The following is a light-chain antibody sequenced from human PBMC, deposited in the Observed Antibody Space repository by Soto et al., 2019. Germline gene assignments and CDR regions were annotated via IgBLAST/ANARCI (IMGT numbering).Light chain of an antibody. CDR2: EVT. CDR1: SSDVGGHNL. V-gene: IGLV2-23*02. Sequence: QSVLTQPASVSGSLGQSVTISCTGTSSDVGGHNLVSWYQQHPGKAPNLIIYEVTQRPSGVSSRFSGSKSGNTASLTISGLQAGDDAIYHCCSFANFNAFPYALGTGTKV. J-gene: IGLJ1*01. CDR3: CSFANFNAFPYA.